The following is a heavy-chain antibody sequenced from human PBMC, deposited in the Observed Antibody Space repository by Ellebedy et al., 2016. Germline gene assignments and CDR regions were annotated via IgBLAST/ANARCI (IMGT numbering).Heavy chain of an antibody. J-gene: IGHJ4*02. V-gene: IGHV2-5*01. CDR2: IYWNDDK. D-gene: IGHD4-17*01. CDR3: VHRTTVTSVDY. CDR1: GFSLSTSGTT. Sequence: FGPTLVKPPQTLTLTCTFSGFSLSTSGTTVGWVRQPPGEALEWLTFIYWNDDKRYSPSLKNRLTITKDTSKNQVVLTLTNMDPVDTATYYCVHRTTVTSVDYWGQGTLVTVSS.